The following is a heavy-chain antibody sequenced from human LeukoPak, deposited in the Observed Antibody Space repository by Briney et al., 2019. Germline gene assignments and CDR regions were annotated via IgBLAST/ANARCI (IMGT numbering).Heavy chain of an antibody. CDR1: GFTFSSYS. CDR3: ARVIGSYGDSAY. D-gene: IGHD3-16*01. Sequence: GRSLRLSGAASGFTFSSYSINWVRQAPGKGREWVSYISGTSSAIYYADSVEGRLTISRDNAKNSLYLQMNSLRAEDTAVYYCARVIGSYGDSAYWGEGTLVTVSS. CDR2: ISGTSSAI. V-gene: IGHV3-48*04. J-gene: IGHJ4*02.